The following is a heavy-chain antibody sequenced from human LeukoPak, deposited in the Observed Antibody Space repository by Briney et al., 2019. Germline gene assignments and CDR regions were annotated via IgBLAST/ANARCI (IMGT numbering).Heavy chain of an antibody. CDR1: GGSITSVNL. V-gene: IGHV4-39*01. D-gene: IGHD3-10*01. Sequence: SETLSLTCAVSGGSITSVNLWAWVRQPPGKGLEWIGSIYDSGSTYYNPSLKSRVTISVDTSKNQFSLKLNSVTAADTAVYYCARHYGPWGQGTLVTVSS. CDR3: ARHYGP. CDR2: IYDSGST. J-gene: IGHJ5*02.